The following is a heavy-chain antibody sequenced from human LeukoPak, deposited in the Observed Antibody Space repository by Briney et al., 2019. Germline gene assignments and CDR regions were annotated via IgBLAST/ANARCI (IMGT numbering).Heavy chain of an antibody. Sequence: GGSLRLSCAASGFTFSSYSMNRVRQAPGKGLEWVSSISSSSSYIYYADSVKGRFTISRDNAKNSLYLQMNSLRAEDTAVYYCARVSDNKQQLVDYWGQGTLVTVSS. CDR3: ARVSDNKQQLVDY. CDR2: ISSSSSYI. D-gene: IGHD6-13*01. V-gene: IGHV3-21*01. CDR1: GFTFSSYS. J-gene: IGHJ4*02.